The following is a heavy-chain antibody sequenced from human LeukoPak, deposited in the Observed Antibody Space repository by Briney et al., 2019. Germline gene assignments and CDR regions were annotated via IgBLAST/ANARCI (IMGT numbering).Heavy chain of an antibody. CDR3: ARDRTYYYGSGGYYNDY. CDR2: ISSSGRTI. CDR1: VFTFSDYY. J-gene: IGHJ4*02. V-gene: IGHV3-11*01. Sequence: PGGSLRLSCASSVFTFSDYYMSWIRQAPGKGREGVADISSSGRTIYYADSVKGRFTISRDNAKNSLYLQMNSLRAEDTAVYYCARDRTYYYGSGGYYNDYWGQGTLVTVSS. D-gene: IGHD3-10*01.